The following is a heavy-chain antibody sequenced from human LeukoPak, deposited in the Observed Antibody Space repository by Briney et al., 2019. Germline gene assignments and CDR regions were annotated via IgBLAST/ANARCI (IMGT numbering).Heavy chain of an antibody. J-gene: IGHJ4*02. CDR1: GGSMTTHH. D-gene: IGHD5-18*01. CDR2: VFDSGRT. CDR3: TTIRRGNIFGYFDF. Sequence: SETLSLTCTVSGGSMTTHHWNWIRQTPGKGLEWIGYVFDSGRTKENPSLKSRVTLSADTSKNQLSLRLSSVTAADTAVYYCTTIRRGNIFGYFDFWGQGILVTVSS. V-gene: IGHV4-59*11.